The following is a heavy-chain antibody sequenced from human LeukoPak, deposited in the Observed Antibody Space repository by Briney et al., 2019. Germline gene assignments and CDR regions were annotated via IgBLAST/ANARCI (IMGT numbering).Heavy chain of an antibody. Sequence: GGSLRLSCAASGFTFSNYAMSWVRQAPGKGLEWVSAISGSGGSTYYADSVKGRFTISRDNSKNTLYLQMNSLRAEDTAVYYCAKLLVVEPAAYIGAPDAFDIWGQGTMVTVSS. CDR1: GFTFSNYA. J-gene: IGHJ3*02. D-gene: IGHD2-2*01. CDR3: AKLLVVEPAAYIGAPDAFDI. CDR2: ISGSGGST. V-gene: IGHV3-23*01.